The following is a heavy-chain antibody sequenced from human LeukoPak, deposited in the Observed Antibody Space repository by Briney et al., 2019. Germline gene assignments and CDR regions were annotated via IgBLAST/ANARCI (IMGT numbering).Heavy chain of an antibody. CDR1: GGSFSGYY. CDR2: INHSGST. Sequence: SETLSLTCAVYGGSFSGYYWSWIRQPPGKGLEWIGEINHSGSTNYNPSLKSRVTISVDTYKNQFSLKLSSVTAADTAVYYCARAGNLDYYYYYMDVWGKGTTVTVSS. V-gene: IGHV4-34*01. CDR3: ARAGNLDYYYYYMDV. D-gene: IGHD4-23*01. J-gene: IGHJ6*03.